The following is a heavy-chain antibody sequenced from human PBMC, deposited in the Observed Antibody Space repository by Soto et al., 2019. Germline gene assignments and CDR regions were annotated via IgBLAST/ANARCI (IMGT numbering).Heavy chain of an antibody. J-gene: IGHJ6*02. CDR1: GGTFSSYA. V-gene: IGHV1-69*13. D-gene: IGHD3-3*01. Sequence: SVKVSYKASGGTFSSYAISWVRQAPGQGLEWMGGIIPIFGTANYAQKFQGRVTITADESTSTAYMELSSLRSEDTAVYYCTIFGVVICVTPPCYYYYGMDVWGQGTTVTVSS. CDR3: TIFGVVICVTPPCYYYYGMDV. CDR2: IIPIFGTA.